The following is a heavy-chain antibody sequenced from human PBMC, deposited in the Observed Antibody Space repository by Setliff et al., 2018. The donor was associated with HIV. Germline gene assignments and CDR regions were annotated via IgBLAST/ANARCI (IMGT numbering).Heavy chain of an antibody. CDR1: GGSISSSNW. V-gene: IGHV4-4*02. D-gene: IGHD3-3*01. CDR2: IDHSGSA. CDR3: ARASPFTIFGVVINYFDS. Sequence: LSLTCAVSGGSISSSNWWSWVRQPPGKGLEWIEEIDHSGSANHNPSLKSRVNISIDKSKNQFSLKLSSVTAADTAVYYCARASPFTIFGVVINYFDSWGQGSPVTVSS. J-gene: IGHJ4*02.